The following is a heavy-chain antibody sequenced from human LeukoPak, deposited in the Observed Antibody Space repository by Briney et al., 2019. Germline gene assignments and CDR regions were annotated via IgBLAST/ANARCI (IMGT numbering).Heavy chain of an antibody. V-gene: IGHV1-69*05. Sequence: SVKVSCKASGGTFSSYAISWVRQAPGQGLEWMGGIIPIFGTANYAQKFQGRVTITTGESTSTAYMELSSLRSEDTAVYYCASEYEKPGDAFDIWGQGTMVTVSS. CDR3: ASEYEKPGDAFDI. CDR1: GGTFSSYA. J-gene: IGHJ3*02. D-gene: IGHD1-14*01. CDR2: IIPIFGTA.